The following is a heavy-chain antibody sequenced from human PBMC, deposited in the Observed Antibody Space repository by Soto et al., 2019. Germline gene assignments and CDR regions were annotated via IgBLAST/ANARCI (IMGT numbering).Heavy chain of an antibody. CDR2: IYYSGTT. J-gene: IGHJ6*02. D-gene: IGHD3-10*01. CDR3: ARGSYYSYNMDV. V-gene: IGHV4-61*01. Sequence: QVQLQESGPGLVKPSETLSLTCTVSGGSVSSGSYYWSWIRQPPGKELEWIAYIYYSGTTNHNPSLRSRVTISVDPSNNQFSLKLRSVTAADTAVYYCARGSYYSYNMDVWGQGTTGTVSS. CDR1: GGSVSSGSYY.